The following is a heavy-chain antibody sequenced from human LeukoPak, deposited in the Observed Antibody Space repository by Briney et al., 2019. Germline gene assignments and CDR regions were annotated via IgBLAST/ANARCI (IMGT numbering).Heavy chain of an antibody. CDR2: IYYSRST. CDR1: GGSISSGDYY. CDR3: ARDAGYTYGPFDY. V-gene: IGHV4-30-4*01. D-gene: IGHD5-18*01. J-gene: IGHJ4*02. Sequence: SETLSLTCTVSGGSISSGDYYWSWIRQPPGKGLEWIGYIYYSRSTSYNPSLKSRVTISVDTSKNQFSLKLSSVTAADTAVYYCARDAGYTYGPFDYWGQGTLVTVSS.